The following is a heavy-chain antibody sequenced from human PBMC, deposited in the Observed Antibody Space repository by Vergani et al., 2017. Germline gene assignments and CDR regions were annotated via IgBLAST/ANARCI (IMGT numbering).Heavy chain of an antibody. CDR2: LSASDRRT. CDR3: AKVGRSEVAGTFGAFDI. J-gene: IGHJ3*02. Sequence: EVRLVESGGGLVKPGGSLRLSCEASGFTFIMHAMSWVRQAPGKGLEWVSTLSASDRRTHYADSVKGRFTISRDNSKNTLFLHMNSLRPEDTAVYYCAKVGRSEVAGTFGAFDIWGQGTMVTVS. V-gene: IGHV3-23*04. CDR1: GFTFIMHA. D-gene: IGHD6-19*01.